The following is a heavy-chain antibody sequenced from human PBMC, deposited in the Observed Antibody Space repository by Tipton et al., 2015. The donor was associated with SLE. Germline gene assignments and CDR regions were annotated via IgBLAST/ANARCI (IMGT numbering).Heavy chain of an antibody. CDR3: ALYDFWSGYQRANNWFDP. Sequence: QSGAEVKKPGAPVKVSCKASGYTFTSYDINWVRQATGQGLEWMGWMNPNSGNTGYAQKFQGRVTMTRNTSKSTAYMELSSLRSEDTAVYYCALYDFWSGYQRANNWFDPWGQGTLVTVSS. D-gene: IGHD3-3*01. CDR1: GYTFTSYD. CDR2: MNPNSGNT. V-gene: IGHV1-8*02. J-gene: IGHJ5*02.